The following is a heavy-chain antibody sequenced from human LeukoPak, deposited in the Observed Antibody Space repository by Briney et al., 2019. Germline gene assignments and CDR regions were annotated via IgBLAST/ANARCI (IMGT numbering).Heavy chain of an antibody. D-gene: IGHD6-19*01. CDR2: IHADSGNI. J-gene: IGHJ3*02. Sequence: ASVKVSCKTSGYTFTTCAVHWVRQAPGLRLEWMGWIHADSGNIKYSQKLQGRVAIARDTSASTIYMELTSQRIEDTAVYFCTIGLAGDWDAFDIWGLGTMVTVSS. CDR1: GYTFTTCA. V-gene: IGHV1-3*01. CDR3: TIGLAGDWDAFDI.